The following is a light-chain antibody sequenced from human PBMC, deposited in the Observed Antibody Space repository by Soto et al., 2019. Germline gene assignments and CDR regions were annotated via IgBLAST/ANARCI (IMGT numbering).Light chain of an antibody. V-gene: IGLV2-8*01. J-gene: IGLJ1*01. CDR1: SSDVGGYNY. CDR2: EVN. CDR3: SSYAGSSNV. Sequence: QSALTQPPSASGSPGQSVAISCTGTSSDVGGYNYVSWYQQHPGKAPNLMIYEVNKRPSGVPDRFSGSKSGNTASLTVSGLQAEDEADYYCSSYAGSSNVFGTGTKATVL.